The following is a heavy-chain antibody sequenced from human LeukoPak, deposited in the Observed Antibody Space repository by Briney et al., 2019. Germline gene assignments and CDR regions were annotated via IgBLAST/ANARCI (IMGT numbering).Heavy chain of an antibody. CDR2: ISSSSSYI. D-gene: IGHD5-24*01. CDR3: AGGRERDGYSIDY. Sequence: PGGSLRLSCAASGFTFSSYSMNWVRQAPGKGLEWVSSISSSSSYIYYADSVKGRFTISRDNAKNSLYLQMNSLRAEDTAVYYCAGGRERDGYSIDYWGQGTLATVSS. V-gene: IGHV3-21*01. CDR1: GFTFSSYS. J-gene: IGHJ4*02.